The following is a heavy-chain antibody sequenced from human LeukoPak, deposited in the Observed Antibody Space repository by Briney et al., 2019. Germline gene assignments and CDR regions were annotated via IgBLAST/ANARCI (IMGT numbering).Heavy chain of an antibody. J-gene: IGHJ6*03. CDR3: ARDRGLRPMDV. Sequence: QAGGSLRLSCAASGFTFSSYWMSWVRQAPGKGLEWVANIRQDGSEKYYVDSVKGRFTISRDNAKNSLYLQMNSLRAEDTAVYYCARDRGLRPMDVWGKGTTVTVSS. CDR2: IRQDGSEK. CDR1: GFTFSSYW. V-gene: IGHV3-7*01. D-gene: IGHD3-16*01.